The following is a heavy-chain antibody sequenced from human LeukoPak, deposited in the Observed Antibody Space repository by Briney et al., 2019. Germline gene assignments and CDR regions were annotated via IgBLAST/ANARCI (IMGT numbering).Heavy chain of an antibody. J-gene: IGHJ4*02. V-gene: IGHV3-21*01. Sequence: PGGSLRLSCAASGFTFSSYSMNWVRQAPGKGLEWVSSISSSSSYIYYADSVKGRFTISRDNTKDSLYLQMNSMRAEDTAVYYCARDSAWSDDYWGQGTLVTVSS. CDR2: ISSSSSYI. CDR1: GFTFSSYS. CDR3: ARDSAWSDDY.